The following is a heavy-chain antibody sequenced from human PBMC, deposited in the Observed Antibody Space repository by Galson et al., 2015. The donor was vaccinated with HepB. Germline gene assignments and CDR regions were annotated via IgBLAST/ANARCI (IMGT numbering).Heavy chain of an antibody. CDR3: ARAYGSGSYSAFDP. CDR2: IIPILGIA. CDR1: GGTFSSYA. V-gene: IGHV1-69*04. D-gene: IGHD3-10*01. Sequence: SVKVSCKASGGTFSSYAISWVRQAPGQGLEWMGRIIPILGIANYAQKFQGRVTITADKSTSTAYMELSSLRSEDTAVYYCARAYGSGSYSAFDPWGQGTLVTVSS. J-gene: IGHJ5*02.